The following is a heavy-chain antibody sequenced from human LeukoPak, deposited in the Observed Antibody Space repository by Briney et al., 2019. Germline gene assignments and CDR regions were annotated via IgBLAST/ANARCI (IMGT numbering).Heavy chain of an antibody. Sequence: GGSLRLSCAASGXSFRSYEMNWVRQAPGKGLEWVSYISTSGSSIHYADSVRGRFTISRDNAKNSLYLQMNSLRVGDTAVYYCASTIFGLIALWGQGTLVTVSS. CDR2: ISTSGSSI. V-gene: IGHV3-48*03. CDR3: ASTIFGLIAL. J-gene: IGHJ1*01. CDR1: GXSFRSYE. D-gene: IGHD3-3*01.